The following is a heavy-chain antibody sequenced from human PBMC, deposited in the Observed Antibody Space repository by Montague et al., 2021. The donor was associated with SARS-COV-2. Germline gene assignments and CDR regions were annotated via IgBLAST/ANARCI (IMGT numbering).Heavy chain of an antibody. CDR1: GGSISSYY. Sequence: SETLSLTCTVSGGSISSYYWSWIRQPPGKGLEWIGYIYYSGSTNYNPSHKSRVTISLDTSKNQFSLKLNSVTAADTAVYYCARGSCGPDALDIWGQGTMVTVSS. CDR2: IYYSGST. V-gene: IGHV4-59*01. D-gene: IGHD2-21*01. J-gene: IGHJ3*02. CDR3: ARGSCGPDALDI.